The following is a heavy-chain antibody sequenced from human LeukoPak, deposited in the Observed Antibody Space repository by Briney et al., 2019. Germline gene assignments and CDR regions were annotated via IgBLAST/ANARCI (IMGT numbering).Heavy chain of an antibody. D-gene: IGHD5-18*01. V-gene: IGHV3-30-3*01. J-gene: IGHJ4*02. CDR2: ISYDGSNK. Sequence: PGGSLRLSCAASGFTFSSYAMHWVRQAPGKGLEWVAVISYDGSNKYYADSVKGRFTISRDNSKNTLYLQMNSLRAEDTAVYYCQGGAMVTNDYWGQGTLVTVSS. CDR1: GFTFSSYA. CDR3: QGGAMVTNDY.